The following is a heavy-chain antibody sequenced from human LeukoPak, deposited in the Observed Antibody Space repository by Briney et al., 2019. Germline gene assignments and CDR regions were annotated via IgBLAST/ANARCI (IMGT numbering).Heavy chain of an antibody. V-gene: IGHV1-18*01. CDR2: ISANNGNT. J-gene: IGHJ5*01. Sequence: ASVKVSCKASGYIFTSYAISWVRQAPGQGLEWMGWISANNGNTNYAQKLQGRVTMTTDTSTSTAYMELRSLKSDDTAVYYCARDKTNWFDSWGQGTLVTVSS. CDR1: GYIFTSYA. CDR3: ARDKTNWFDS.